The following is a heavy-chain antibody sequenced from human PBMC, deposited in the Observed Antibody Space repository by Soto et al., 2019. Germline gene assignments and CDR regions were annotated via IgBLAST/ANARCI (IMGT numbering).Heavy chain of an antibody. Sequence: GESLKISCRCSGYTFSNFWIAWVRHLPGKGLEWVGIIYPGDHETRYSPSFHGKVTISADKSINTAYLQWSSLEASDSAFYYCARSPRSSPYFDYWGQGALVTVSS. CDR1: GYTFSNFW. CDR2: IYPGDHET. V-gene: IGHV5-51*01. J-gene: IGHJ4*02. CDR3: ARSPRSSPYFDY. D-gene: IGHD6-13*01.